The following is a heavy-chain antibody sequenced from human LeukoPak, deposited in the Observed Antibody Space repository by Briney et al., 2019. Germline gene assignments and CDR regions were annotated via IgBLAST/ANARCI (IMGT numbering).Heavy chain of an antibody. CDR2: IKEDGSEK. CDR1: GFTFSSYW. V-gene: IGHV3-7*04. D-gene: IGHD3-3*01. Sequence: GGSLRLSCAASGFTFSSYWMSWVRQAPGKGLEWVANIKEDGSEKYYVDSVKGRFTISRDNAKNSLYLQMNSLRAEATAVYYCARGGDVLRFLEWSGNNWFDPWGQGTLVTVSA. J-gene: IGHJ5*02. CDR3: ARGGDVLRFLEWSGNNWFDP.